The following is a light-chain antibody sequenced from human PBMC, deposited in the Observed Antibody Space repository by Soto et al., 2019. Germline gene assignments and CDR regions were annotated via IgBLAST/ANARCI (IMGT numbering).Light chain of an antibody. J-gene: IGKJ4*01. CDR1: QSLLHRNGYNY. CDR2: LGS. Sequence: EIVMTQSPLSLPVTPGEPASISCRSSQSLLHRNGYNYLDWYLQKPGQSPQLLIYLGSNRASGVPDRFSGSGSGTDFTLKISRVEAEDVWVYYCMQALQAFTVGGAPKVEIK. CDR3: MQALQAFT. V-gene: IGKV2-28*01.